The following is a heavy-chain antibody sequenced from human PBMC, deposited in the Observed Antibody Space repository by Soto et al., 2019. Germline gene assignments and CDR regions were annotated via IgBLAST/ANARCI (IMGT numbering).Heavy chain of an antibody. CDR2: INPNSGGT. Sequence: QVQLVQSGAEVKKPGASVKVSCKASGYTFTGYYMHWVRQAPGQGLEWMGWINPNSGGTNYAQKFQGRVTITADKSTSTAYMELSSLRSEDTAVYYCARDPSIAARPGYYGMDVWGQGTTVTVSS. D-gene: IGHD6-6*01. J-gene: IGHJ6*02. V-gene: IGHV1-2*02. CDR1: GYTFTGYY. CDR3: ARDPSIAARPGYYGMDV.